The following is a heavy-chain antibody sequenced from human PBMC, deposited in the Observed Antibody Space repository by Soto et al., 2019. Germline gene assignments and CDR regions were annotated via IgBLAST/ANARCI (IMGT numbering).Heavy chain of an antibody. V-gene: IGHV4-31*03. D-gene: IGHD2-21*01. J-gene: IGHJ6*03. CDR3: ARNVAVLRFNYYYYMDV. Sequence: QVQLQESGPGLVKPSQTLSLTCTVSGGSISSGGYYWSWIRQHPGKGLEWIGYIYYSGSTYYNPSLKSRVTLSVDTSKNQFSLKLSSVTAADTSVYYCARNVAVLRFNYYYYMDVWGKGTTVTVSS. CDR2: IYYSGST. CDR1: GGSISSGGYY.